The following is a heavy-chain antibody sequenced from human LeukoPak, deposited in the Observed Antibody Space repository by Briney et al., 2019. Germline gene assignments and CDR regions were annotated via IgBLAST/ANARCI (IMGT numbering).Heavy chain of an antibody. CDR2: IIPIFGTA. D-gene: IGHD6-13*01. J-gene: IGHJ4*02. CDR3: ASHRRNSSSWYSYFDY. CDR1: GGTFSSYA. V-gene: IGHV1-69*05. Sequence: SVKVSCKASGGTFSSYAISWVRQAPGQGLEWMGGIIPIFGTANYAQKFQGRVTITTDESTSTAYMELSSLRSEDTAVYYCASHRRNSSSWYSYFDYWGQGTLVTVSS.